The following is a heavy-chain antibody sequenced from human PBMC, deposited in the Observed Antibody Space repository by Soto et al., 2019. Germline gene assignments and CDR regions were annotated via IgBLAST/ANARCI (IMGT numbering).Heavy chain of an antibody. J-gene: IGHJ2*01. CDR3: AIGYRTSWYGFNL. V-gene: IGHV4-61*01. D-gene: IGHD6-13*01. CDR2: IYNSGST. CDR1: GGSVSGGTHY. Sequence: QAQLQESGPGPVKPSETLSLTCTVSGGSVSGGTHYWSWIRQHPGKGLEWIGYIYNSGSTNYNPTLKSRITKTIDTSKNQFSLKLSSVTAAETAVYYCAIGYRTSWYGFNLWGRGTLVTVTS.